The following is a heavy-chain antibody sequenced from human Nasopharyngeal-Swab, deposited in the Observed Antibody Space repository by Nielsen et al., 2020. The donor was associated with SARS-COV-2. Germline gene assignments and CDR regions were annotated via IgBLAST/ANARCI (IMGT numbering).Heavy chain of an antibody. CDR1: GGSFSGYY. CDR3: ARGQDAYYYMDV. Sequence: SETLSLTCAVYGGSFSGYYWSWIRQPPGKGLEWIGEINHSGSTNYNPSLKSRVTISVDTSKNQFSLKLSSVTAADMAVYYCARGQDAYYYMDVWGEGTTVTVSS. CDR2: INHSGST. D-gene: IGHD2-15*01. J-gene: IGHJ6*03. V-gene: IGHV4-34*01.